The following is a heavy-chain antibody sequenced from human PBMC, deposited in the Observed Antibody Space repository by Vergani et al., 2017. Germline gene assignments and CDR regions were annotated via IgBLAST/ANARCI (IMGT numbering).Heavy chain of an antibody. CDR2: IHTSGST. Sequence: QVQLQESGPGLVQPSQTLSLTCTVSGGSINSHNYYWSWIRQPAGKGLEWIGRIHTSGSTNYNPSLKSRVTMSEDTSKNQFSLNLTSVTAADTAVYFCARGSCLGGSCYKPLFVYWVQGVLVTVSS. D-gene: IGHD2-15*01. CDR1: GGSINSHNYY. J-gene: IGHJ4*02. V-gene: IGHV4-61*02. CDR3: ARGSCLGGSCYKPLFVY.